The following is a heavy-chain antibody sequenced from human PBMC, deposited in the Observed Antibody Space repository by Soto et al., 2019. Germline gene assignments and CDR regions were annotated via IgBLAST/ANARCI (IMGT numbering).Heavy chain of an antibody. CDR3: AVPEAGDFHY. Sequence: GGSLRLSCAASGFTFTRYSMNWVRQAPGKGLEWVSSISSTTNYIYYADSMKGRFTVSRDNAKNSVYLEMNSLSAADTAVYYCAVPEAGDFHYWGQGALVTVSS. CDR1: GFTFTRYS. CDR2: ISSTTNYI. D-gene: IGHD6-13*01. J-gene: IGHJ4*02. V-gene: IGHV3-21*04.